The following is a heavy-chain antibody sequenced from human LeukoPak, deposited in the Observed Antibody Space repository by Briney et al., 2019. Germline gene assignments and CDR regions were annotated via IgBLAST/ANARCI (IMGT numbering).Heavy chain of an antibody. CDR3: AKSDCSSTSCPTFDY. D-gene: IGHD2-2*01. CDR1: GFTFDDYA. Sequence: GGSLRLSCAASGFTFDDYAMHWVRQAPGKGLEWVSGISWNSGSIGYADPVKGRFTISRDNAKNSLYLQMNSLRAEDTALYYCAKSDCSSTSCPTFDYWGQGTLVTVSS. J-gene: IGHJ4*02. CDR2: ISWNSGSI. V-gene: IGHV3-9*01.